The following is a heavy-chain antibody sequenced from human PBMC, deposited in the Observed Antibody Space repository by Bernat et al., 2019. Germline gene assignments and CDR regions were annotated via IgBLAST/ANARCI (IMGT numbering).Heavy chain of an antibody. J-gene: IGHJ4*02. CDR1: GFIFTAYD. Sequence: EVQLVESGGGLVQPGGSLRLSCAASGFIFTAYDMHWVRQAPGKGLVWVSLITSDGSDTTYADSVKGRFTLSRDNANNTLYLQMNSLRAEDTAVYYCARERGGMGDYWGQGTLVTVSS. D-gene: IGHD6-13*01. CDR2: ITSDGSDT. V-gene: IGHV3-74*01. CDR3: ARERGGMGDY.